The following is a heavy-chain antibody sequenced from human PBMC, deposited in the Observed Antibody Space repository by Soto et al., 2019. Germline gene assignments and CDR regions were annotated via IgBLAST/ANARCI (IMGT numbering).Heavy chain of an antibody. V-gene: IGHV1-18*01. CDR2: ITIYNGNA. CDR1: GYTFIHYG. Sequence: ASVKVSCKASGYTFIHYGVNWVRQAPGQGLEWMGSITIYNGNANYAKKFQDRLTLTTDTSTNTAYMELRNLRSDDPAVYYCVRYNRVILTGKTDSTDFGGRETRVTDS. CDR3: VRYNRVILTGKTDSTDF. J-gene: IGHJ4*02. D-gene: IGHD1-1*01.